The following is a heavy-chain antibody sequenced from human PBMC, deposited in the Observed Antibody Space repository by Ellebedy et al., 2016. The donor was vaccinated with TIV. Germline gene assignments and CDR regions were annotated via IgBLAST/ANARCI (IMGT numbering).Heavy chain of an antibody. J-gene: IGHJ4*02. D-gene: IGHD3-10*01. V-gene: IGHV3-7*01. CDR2: IKQDGSEK. CDR3: ARGPVQFYYGSGIYYFDY. Sequence: GGSLRLXXRGSGFSFSDFWMNWVRQAPGKGLEWVANIKQDGSEKYYVDSVKGRFTISRDNAKNSLYLQMNSLRAEDTAVYFCARGPVQFYYGSGIYYFDYWGQGTLVTVSS. CDR1: GFSFSDFW.